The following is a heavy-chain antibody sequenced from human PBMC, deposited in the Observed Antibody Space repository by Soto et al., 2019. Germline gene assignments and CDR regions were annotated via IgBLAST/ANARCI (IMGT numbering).Heavy chain of an antibody. Sequence: QTLSLTCAISGDSVSSKSAAWNWIRQSPSRGLEWLGRTYYRSKWYNEYAVSVKSRIIINPDTSKNQFSLQLNSVTPEDTAVYYCARRRIAASGTGGYYSCGMDVRGQGITVSVS. V-gene: IGHV6-1*01. CDR2: TYYRSKWYN. CDR1: GDSVSSKSAA. J-gene: IGHJ6*02. CDR3: ARRRIAASGTGGYYSCGMDV. D-gene: IGHD6-13*01.